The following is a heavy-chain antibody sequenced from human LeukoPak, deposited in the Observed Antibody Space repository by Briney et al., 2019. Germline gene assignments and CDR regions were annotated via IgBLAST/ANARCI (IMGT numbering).Heavy chain of an antibody. CDR1: GYTFTSYY. V-gene: IGHV1-46*01. Sequence: GASVKVSCKASGYTFTSYYMHWVRQAPGQGLEWMGIINPSGGSTSYAQKFQGRVTMTRDTSTSTVYMELSSPRSEDTAVYYCAGGIAVAGTRDYWGQGTLVTVSS. D-gene: IGHD6-19*01. J-gene: IGHJ4*02. CDR3: AGGIAVAGTRDY. CDR2: INPSGGST.